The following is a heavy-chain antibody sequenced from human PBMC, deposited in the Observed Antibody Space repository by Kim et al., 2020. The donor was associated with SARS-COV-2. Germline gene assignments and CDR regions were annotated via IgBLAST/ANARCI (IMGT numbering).Heavy chain of an antibody. CDR1: GFTFSSYW. V-gene: IGHV3-74*01. J-gene: IGHJ4*02. D-gene: IGHD3-10*01. Sequence: LSLTCAASGFTFSSYWMHWVRQAPGKGLVWVSRTNSDGSSTSYADSVKGRFTISRDNAKNTLYLQMNGLRAEDTAVYYCARERASGSGSYYGYWGQGTLVTVSS. CDR3: ARERASGSGSYYGY. CDR2: TNSDGSST.